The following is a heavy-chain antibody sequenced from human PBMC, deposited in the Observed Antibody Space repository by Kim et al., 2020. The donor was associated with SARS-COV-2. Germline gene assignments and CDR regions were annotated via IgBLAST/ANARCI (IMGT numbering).Heavy chain of an antibody. J-gene: IGHJ4*02. Sequence: SQTLSLTCAISGDSVSSNSATWNWIRQSPSRGLEWLGRTYYRSKWSNDYAAFVKSRITINPDTSKNQFSLQLISVTPEDTALYYCARGKSVVRGVTPNFHYWGQGTLVTVSS. V-gene: IGHV6-1*01. CDR1: GDSVSSNSAT. CDR2: TYYRSKWSN. CDR3: ARGKSVVRGVTPNFHY. D-gene: IGHD3-10*01.